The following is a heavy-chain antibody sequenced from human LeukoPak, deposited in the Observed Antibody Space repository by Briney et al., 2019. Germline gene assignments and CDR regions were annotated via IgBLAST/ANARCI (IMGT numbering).Heavy chain of an antibody. CDR3: ARDYGGSSPFDY. V-gene: IGHV3-21*04. J-gene: IGHJ4*02. CDR1: GFTFSSYE. CDR2: ISSRSTYI. D-gene: IGHD4-23*01. Sequence: GGSLRLSCAASGFTFSSYEMNWVRQAPGKGLEWVSSISSRSTYIYYADSVKGRFTISRDNAKNSLYLQMNSLRAEDTAVYYCARDYGGSSPFDYWGQGTLVTVSS.